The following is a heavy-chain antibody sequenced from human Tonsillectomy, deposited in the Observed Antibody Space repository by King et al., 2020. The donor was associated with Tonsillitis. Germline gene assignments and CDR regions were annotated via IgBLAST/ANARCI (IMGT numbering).Heavy chain of an antibody. V-gene: IGHV3-30-3*01. CDR3: ARDRQWRDAFDI. Sequence: VQLVESGGGVVQPGRSLRLSCAASGFTFSSYAMHWVRQAPGKGLEWVAVLSYDGSIKYYADSVKGRLTISRDNSKKTLYLQMNSLRAEDTAVYYCARDRQWRDAFDIWGQGTMVTVSS. J-gene: IGHJ3*02. CDR2: LSYDGSIK. D-gene: IGHD6-19*01. CDR1: GFTFSSYA.